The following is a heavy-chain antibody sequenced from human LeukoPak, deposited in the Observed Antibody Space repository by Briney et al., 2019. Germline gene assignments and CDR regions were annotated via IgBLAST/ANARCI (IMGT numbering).Heavy chain of an antibody. CDR2: IWYDGSNK. V-gene: IGHV3-33*01. CDR3: ARDLGWLQRNNGLDY. CDR1: GFTFSSYG. D-gene: IGHD5-24*01. Sequence: GGSLRLSCAASGFTFSSYGMHWVRQAPGKGLGWVAVIWYDGSNKNYADSVKGRFTISRDNSKNTLYLQMNSLRAEDTAVYYCARDLGWLQRNNGLDYWGQGTLVTVSS. J-gene: IGHJ4*02.